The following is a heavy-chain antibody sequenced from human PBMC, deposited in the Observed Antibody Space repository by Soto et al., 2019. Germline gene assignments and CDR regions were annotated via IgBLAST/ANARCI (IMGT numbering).Heavy chain of an antibody. V-gene: IGHV3-53*02. CDR1: GFTVSSNN. Sequence: EVQLVETGGGLIQPGGSLRLSCAASGFTVSSNNMSWVRQAPGKGLEWVPVIYSGGSTYYADSVRGRFTISRDNSKNTLYLQMKSLRAEDTAVYYCARDPPATRHGMDVWGQGTTVTVSS. CDR2: IYSGGST. J-gene: IGHJ6*02. CDR3: ARDPPATRHGMDV.